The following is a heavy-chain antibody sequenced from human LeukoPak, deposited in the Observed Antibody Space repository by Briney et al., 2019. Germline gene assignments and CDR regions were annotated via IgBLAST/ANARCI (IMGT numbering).Heavy chain of an antibody. CDR2: ISWSSDST. D-gene: IGHD2-2*01. CDR1: GFTFDDYA. Sequence: SGGSLRLSCAASGFTFDDYAMHWVRQAPGKGLEWFSGISWSSDSTNYADSVKGRFIISRDNAKSSLYLQMNSLRPDDTALYYCAKDRAAMVPTAAILDYWGQGILVTVSS. J-gene: IGHJ4*02. CDR3: AKDRAAMVPTAAILDY. V-gene: IGHV3-9*01.